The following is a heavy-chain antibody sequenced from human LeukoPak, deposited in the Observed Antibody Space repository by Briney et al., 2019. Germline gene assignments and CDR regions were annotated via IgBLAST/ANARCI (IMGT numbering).Heavy chain of an antibody. Sequence: GGSLRLSCAGSGFTFSTYWLSWVRRAPGKGLEWVANIKEDGSEKYVDSVKGRFTISRDKSKNTVYLQMNSLRAEDTAVYYCAKDRFYDFDYWGQGTLVTVSS. CDR3: AKDRFYDFDY. J-gene: IGHJ4*02. CDR2: IKEDGSEK. D-gene: IGHD3-16*01. V-gene: IGHV3-7*04. CDR1: GFTFSTYW.